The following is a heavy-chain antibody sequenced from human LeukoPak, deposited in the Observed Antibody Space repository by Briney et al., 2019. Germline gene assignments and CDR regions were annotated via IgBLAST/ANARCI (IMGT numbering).Heavy chain of an antibody. D-gene: IGHD2-15*01. Sequence: GGSLRLSCAASGFTFRSYWMSWVRQAPGKGLEWVANMKLDGSEEYYVDSVKGRFTISSDNAKNSLYLQMNSLRVDETAVYYCARWARYCSSGSCYSWFDPWGQGTLVTVSS. V-gene: IGHV3-7*01. CDR2: MKLDGSEE. CDR3: ARWARYCSSGSCYSWFDP. CDR1: GFTFRSYW. J-gene: IGHJ5*02.